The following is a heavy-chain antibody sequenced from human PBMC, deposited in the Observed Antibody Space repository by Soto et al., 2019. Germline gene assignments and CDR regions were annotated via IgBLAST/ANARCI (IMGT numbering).Heavy chain of an antibody. CDR3: ARARSSGYFYNHSDY. CDR1: GGSISSGGYY. Sequence: SETLSLTCTVSGGSISSGGYYWSWIRQHPGKGLEWIGYIYYSGSTYYNPSLKRRVTISVDTSKNQFSLKLSSVTAADTAVYYCARARSSGYFYNHSDYWGQGTLVTVSS. CDR2: IYYSGST. V-gene: IGHV4-31*03. D-gene: IGHD3-22*01. J-gene: IGHJ4*02.